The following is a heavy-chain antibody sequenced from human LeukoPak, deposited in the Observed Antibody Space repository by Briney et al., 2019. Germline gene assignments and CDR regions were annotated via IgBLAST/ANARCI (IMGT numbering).Heavy chain of an antibody. J-gene: IGHJ4*02. CDR1: GYTFTSYD. CDR2: MNPNSGNT. Sequence: ASVKVSCKASGYTFTSYDINGVRRATGEGREWMGWMNPNSGNTGYAQKFQGRVTMTRNTSISTAYMEVSSLRSEDTAVYYCARGSRYCSSTSCYNADYWGQGTLVTVSS. D-gene: IGHD2-2*02. V-gene: IGHV1-8*01. CDR3: ARGSRYCSSTSCYNADY.